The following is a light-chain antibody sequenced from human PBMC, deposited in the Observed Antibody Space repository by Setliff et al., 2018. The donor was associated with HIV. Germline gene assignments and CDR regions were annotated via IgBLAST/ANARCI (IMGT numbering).Light chain of an antibody. V-gene: IGKV3-15*01. CDR2: DAY. Sequence: EIVMTQSPASLSVSPGERATLSCRASQSITNNLAWYQKKPGQAPRLLIYDAYTRATSTPARFSGSGSGTEFTLTISSLQSEDFAVYYCQQYFDYWTFGHGTKV. CDR3: QQYFDYWT. J-gene: IGKJ1*01. CDR1: QSITNN.